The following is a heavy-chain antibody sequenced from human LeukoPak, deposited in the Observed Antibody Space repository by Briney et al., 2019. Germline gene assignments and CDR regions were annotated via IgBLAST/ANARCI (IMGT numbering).Heavy chain of an antibody. CDR2: ISYDGSNK. CDR3: ARAQVGATIFDY. Sequence: PGRSLRLSCAASGFTFSSYAMHWVRQAPGKGLEWVAVISYDGSNKYYADSVKGRFTISRDNSKNTLYLQMNSLRAEDTAVYYCARAQVGATIFDYWGQGTLVTVSS. J-gene: IGHJ4*02. D-gene: IGHD1-26*01. V-gene: IGHV3-30-3*01. CDR1: GFTFSSYA.